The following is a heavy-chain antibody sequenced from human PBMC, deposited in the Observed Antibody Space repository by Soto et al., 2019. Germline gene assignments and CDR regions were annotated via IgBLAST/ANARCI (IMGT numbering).Heavy chain of an antibody. CDR2: IYHSGYT. V-gene: IGHV4-30-2*05. J-gene: IGHJ5*02. CDR1: GGSISSGGYA. Sequence: PSETLSLTCAVSGGSISSGGYAWNWIRQPPGKGLEWIGYIYHSGYTSYNPSLKNRVTISVDTSKNQFSLKLSSVTAADTAVYYCARGLSVLVPAATDWFDPWGQGTLVTVSS. D-gene: IGHD2-2*01. CDR3: ARGLSVLVPAATDWFDP.